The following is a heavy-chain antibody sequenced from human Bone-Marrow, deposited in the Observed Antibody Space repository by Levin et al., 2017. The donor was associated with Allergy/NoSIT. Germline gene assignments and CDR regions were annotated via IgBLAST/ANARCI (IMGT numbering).Heavy chain of an antibody. CDR1: GFSFSNYD. V-gene: IGHV3-13*04. CDR3: AREYGDYEGRFDH. CDR2: IGTAGDT. Sequence: GESLKISCVASGFSFSNYDMNWVRQTIGKGLEWVSAIGTAGDTYYPGSVKGRFTVSRENAKNSLYLQMNSLSAGDTAVYYCAREYGDYEGRFDHWGQGTLVTV. D-gene: IGHD4-17*01. J-gene: IGHJ4*01.